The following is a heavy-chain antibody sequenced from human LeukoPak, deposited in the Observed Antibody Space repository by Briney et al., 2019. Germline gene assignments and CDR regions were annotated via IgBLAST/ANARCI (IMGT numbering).Heavy chain of an antibody. D-gene: IGHD2-2*01. CDR2: IHRDDKT. J-gene: IGHJ4*02. Sequence: GGSLRLSCAASGFTVSSSFIYWGRRAPGKGLEWVSFIHRDDKTYYADSVKGRFTMSRDSSKNTLYLQMNSLGADDTAVYYCAREVISTPSYFDYWGQGILVTVSS. CDR1: GFTVSSSF. V-gene: IGHV3-53*01. CDR3: AREVISTPSYFDY.